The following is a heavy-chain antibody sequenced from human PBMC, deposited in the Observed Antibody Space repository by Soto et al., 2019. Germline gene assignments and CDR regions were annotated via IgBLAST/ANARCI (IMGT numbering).Heavy chain of an antibody. CDR1: GGSIISGDYY. CDR3: AMTYYGSGSYYKGRDDY. J-gene: IGHJ4*02. V-gene: IGHV4-30-4*01. Sequence: SETLSLTCTVSGGSIISGDYYWSWIRQPPGKGLEWVGYIYYSGSTYYNPSLKSRVTISVDTSKNQFSLKLSSVTAADTAVYYCAMTYYGSGSYYKGRDDYWGQGTLVTVSS. D-gene: IGHD3-10*01. CDR2: IYYSGST.